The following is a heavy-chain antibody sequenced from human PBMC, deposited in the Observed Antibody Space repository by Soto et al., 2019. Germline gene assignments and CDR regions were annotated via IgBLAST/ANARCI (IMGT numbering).Heavy chain of an antibody. CDR2: IYYSGST. CDR1: GGSISSYY. Sequence: PSETLSLTCTVSGGSISSYYWSWIRQPPGKGLEWIGYIYYSGSTNYNPSLKSRVTISVDTSKNQFSLKLSSVTAADTAVYYCGRGLEYYDILTGYLYYSSYMDVGGKGTTVTVSS. V-gene: IGHV4-59*08. D-gene: IGHD3-9*01. CDR3: GRGLEYYDILTGYLYYSSYMDV. J-gene: IGHJ6*03.